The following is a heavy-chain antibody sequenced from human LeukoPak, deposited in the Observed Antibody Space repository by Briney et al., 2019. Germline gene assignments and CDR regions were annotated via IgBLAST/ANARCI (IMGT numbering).Heavy chain of an antibody. CDR2: IYYSGST. D-gene: IGHD3-10*01. CDR3: AREADYYGSGSS. V-gene: IGHV4-39*07. CDR1: GGSISSSSYY. Sequence: SETLSLTCTVSGGSISSSSYYWGWIRQPPGKGLEWIGTIYYSGSTYYNPSLKSRVTISLDTSQNQFSLKLSSVTAADTAVYYCAREADYYGSGSSWGQGTLVTVSS. J-gene: IGHJ4*02.